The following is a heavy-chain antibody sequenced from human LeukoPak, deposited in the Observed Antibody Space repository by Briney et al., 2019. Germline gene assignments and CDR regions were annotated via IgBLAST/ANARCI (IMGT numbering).Heavy chain of an antibody. V-gene: IGHV3-30*18. J-gene: IGHJ6*03. Sequence: GGSLRLSCAASGFTFSSYGMHWVRQAPGKGLEWVAVISYDGSNKYYADSVKGRFTISRDNSKDTLYLQMNSLRAEDTAVYYCAKGVTAIYNYYYYMDVWGKGTTVTVSS. CDR3: AKGVTAIYNYYYYMDV. CDR1: GFTFSSYG. CDR2: ISYDGSNK. D-gene: IGHD2-21*02.